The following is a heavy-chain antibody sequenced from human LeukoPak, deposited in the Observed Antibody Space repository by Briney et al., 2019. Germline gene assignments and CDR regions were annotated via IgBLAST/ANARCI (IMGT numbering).Heavy chain of an antibody. Sequence: GTSVKVSCKASGFTFTSPAVQWVRQARGQRLEWIGWIVVGSGNTNYAQKFQERVTITRDMSTSTAYMELSSLRSEDTAVYYCAAEVGATEAFDYWGQGTLVTVSS. D-gene: IGHD1-26*01. CDR2: IVVGSGNT. CDR1: GFTFTSPA. J-gene: IGHJ4*02. V-gene: IGHV1-58*01. CDR3: AAEVGATEAFDY.